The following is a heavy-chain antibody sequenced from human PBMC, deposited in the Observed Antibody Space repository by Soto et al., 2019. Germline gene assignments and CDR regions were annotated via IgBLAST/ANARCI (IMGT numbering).Heavy chain of an antibody. V-gene: IGHV1-18*04. CDR3: ARDHYGSGSYFRY. Sequence: QVQLVQSGAEVKKPGASVKVSCKASGYSFTSHGISWVRQAPGQGLEWMGWISGYNGNTNYAQKLQGRVTMTTDTSTSTGYMELRSLRSDDTAVYYCARDHYGSGSYFRYWGQRTLVTVSS. CDR2: ISGYNGNT. CDR1: GYSFTSHG. J-gene: IGHJ4*02. D-gene: IGHD3-10*01.